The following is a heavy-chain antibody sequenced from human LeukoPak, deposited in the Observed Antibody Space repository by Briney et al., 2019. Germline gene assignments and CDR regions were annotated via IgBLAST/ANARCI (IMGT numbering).Heavy chain of an antibody. CDR1: GGSISSYY. Sequence: SENLSLTCTVSGGSISSYYWSWIRQPPGKGLEWIGYIYYSGSTNYNPSLKSRVTISVDTSKNQFSLKLSSVTAADTAVYYCARERDLFYFDYWGQGTLVTVSS. CDR2: IYYSGST. D-gene: IGHD5-24*01. J-gene: IGHJ4*02. CDR3: ARERDLFYFDY. V-gene: IGHV4-59*01.